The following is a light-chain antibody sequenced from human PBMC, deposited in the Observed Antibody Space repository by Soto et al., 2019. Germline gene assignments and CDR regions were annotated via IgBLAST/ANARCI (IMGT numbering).Light chain of an antibody. CDR3: QQRSTWPQT. V-gene: IGKV3-11*01. Sequence: EIVLTQSPATLSLSPGERATLSCRASQSVSSYLAWYQQRPGQAPRLLIYDASNRATGVPARFSGSGSGTDFTLTISSLEPEDFAVYYCQQRSTWPQTFGQGTKVDI. J-gene: IGKJ1*01. CDR1: QSVSSY. CDR2: DAS.